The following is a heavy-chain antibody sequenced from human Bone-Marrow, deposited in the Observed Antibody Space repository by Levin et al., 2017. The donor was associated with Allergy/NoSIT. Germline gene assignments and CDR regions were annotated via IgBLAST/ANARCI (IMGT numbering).Heavy chain of an antibody. V-gene: IGHV2-5*01. CDR3: ANSRGWLLDY. D-gene: IGHD3-22*01. J-gene: IGHJ4*02. CDR1: GFSLTTNAVG. CDR2: IYWNDEK. Sequence: SGPTLVKPTQTLTLTCTFSGFSLTTNAVGVGWIRQPPGKALEWLAFIYWNDEKHYSPSLRSRLTITKDTSKNQVVLTMTNMDPVDTATYYCANSRGWLLDYWGPGSLVTVSS.